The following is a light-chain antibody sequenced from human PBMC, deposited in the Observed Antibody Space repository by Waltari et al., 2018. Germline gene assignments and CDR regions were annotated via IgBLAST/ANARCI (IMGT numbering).Light chain of an antibody. Sequence: EIVLTQSPGTLSLSPGERATLSCRASQSVGKSLAWYQQKRGQAPRLLIYGTFSRATGIPDRFSGSGFWTYFRLTISRLGPEDYAVYYLHHYVRLPGTFGQGTKVEIK. CDR3: HHYVRLPGT. CDR1: QSVGKS. V-gene: IGKV3-20*01. J-gene: IGKJ1*01. CDR2: GTF.